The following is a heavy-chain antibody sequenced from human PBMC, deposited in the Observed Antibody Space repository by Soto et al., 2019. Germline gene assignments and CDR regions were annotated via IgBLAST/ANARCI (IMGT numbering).Heavy chain of an antibody. J-gene: IGHJ4*02. CDR1: GFTFSRYW. CDR3: ARGGHIDY. Sequence: GGSLRLSCAASGFTFSRYWMSWVRQAPGKGLEWVTNINEDGGEEHYLDSVKGRFTISRDNTKNSLFLLMNSLRAVDTAVYYCARGGHIDYSGQGTLVTVSS. CDR2: INEDGGEE. V-gene: IGHV3-7*04.